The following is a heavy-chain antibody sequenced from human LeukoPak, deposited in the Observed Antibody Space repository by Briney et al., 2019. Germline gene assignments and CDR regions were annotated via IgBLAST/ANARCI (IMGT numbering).Heavy chain of an antibody. Sequence: ASVKVSCKVSGYTLTELSMHWVRQAPGQGLEWMGWISAYNGNTNYAQKLQGRVTMTTDTSTSTAYMELRSLRSDDTAVYYCARDYGDFDWGQGTLVTVSS. J-gene: IGHJ4*02. CDR3: ARDYGDFD. CDR2: ISAYNGNT. V-gene: IGHV1-18*01. D-gene: IGHD4-17*01. CDR1: GYTLTELS.